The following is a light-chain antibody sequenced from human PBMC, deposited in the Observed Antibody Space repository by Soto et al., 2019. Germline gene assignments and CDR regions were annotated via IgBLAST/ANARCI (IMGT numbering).Light chain of an antibody. J-gene: IGLJ1*01. V-gene: IGLV2-14*01. CDR1: SSDFGGYIS. CDR2: EVS. Sequence: QSALTQPASVSGSPGQSITISCTGTSSDFGGYISVSWYQQHPGKAPKLMIYEVSNRPSGVSNRFSGSKSGNTASPTISGLQAEDEADYYCSSYTSSSTPCVFGTGTKLTVL. CDR3: SSYTSSSTPCV.